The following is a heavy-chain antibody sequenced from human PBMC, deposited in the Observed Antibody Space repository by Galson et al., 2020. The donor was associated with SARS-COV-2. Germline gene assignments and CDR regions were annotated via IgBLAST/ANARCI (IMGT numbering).Heavy chain of an antibody. CDR2: INPSRCTK. V-gene: IGHV1-46*03. D-gene: IGHD3-22*01. CDR3: AREYYYDSSEDYYGIDV. Sequence: ASVQVSCKASRYTFPNYYMHWMRQAPRRGLDWTGIINPSRCTKAYAQKFQGRVTMTRDTSTSTVYMELSSLRSEDTAVYYCAREYYYDSSEDYYGIDVWGQGTTVTVSS. CDR1: RYTFPNYY. J-gene: IGHJ6*02.